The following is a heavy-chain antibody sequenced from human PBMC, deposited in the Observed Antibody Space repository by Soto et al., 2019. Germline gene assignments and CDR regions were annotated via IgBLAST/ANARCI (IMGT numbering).Heavy chain of an antibody. D-gene: IGHD6-19*01. CDR2: TSYDGGNK. Sequence: QVQLVESGGGVVQPGRSLRISCVASGFTFSTYGMHWVRQVPGKGLEWVAVTSYDGGNKYYADSVKGRFTISRDNSKNTVYLQMNSLRADDTAVYYCAKSPIAVAGSYFQHWGQGTLVTVSS. J-gene: IGHJ1*01. CDR1: GFTFSTYG. CDR3: AKSPIAVAGSYFQH. V-gene: IGHV3-30*18.